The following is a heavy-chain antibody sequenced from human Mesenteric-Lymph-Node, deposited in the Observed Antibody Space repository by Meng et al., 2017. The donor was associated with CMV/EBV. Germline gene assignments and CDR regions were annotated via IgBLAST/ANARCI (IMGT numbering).Heavy chain of an antibody. CDR2: INPNSGDT. CDR1: AYTFIAYY. V-gene: IGHV1-2*02. J-gene: IGHJ6*02. Sequence: ASVKVSCKASAYTFIAYYIHWVRQAPGQGLEWMGWINPNSGDTNYAQKFQGRVTMTRETSIRTAYMELSRLRSDDTAVYYCARSPTAGGTGMDVWGQGTTVTVSS. CDR3: ARSPTAGGTGMDV. D-gene: IGHD6-13*01.